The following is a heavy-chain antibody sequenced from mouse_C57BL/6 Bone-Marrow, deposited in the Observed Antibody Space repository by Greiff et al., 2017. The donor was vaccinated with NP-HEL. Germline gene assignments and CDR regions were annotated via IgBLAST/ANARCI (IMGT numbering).Heavy chain of an antibody. J-gene: IGHJ2*01. D-gene: IGHD4-1*01. CDR3: ARHAAGTDY. CDR1: GFTFSSYG. Sequence: EVTLVESGGDLVKPGGSLKLSCAASGFTFSSYGMSWVRQTPDKRLEWVATISSGGSYTYYPDSVKGRFTISRDNAKNTLYLQMSSLKSEDTAMYYCARHAAGTDYWGQGTTLTVSS. V-gene: IGHV5-6*02. CDR2: ISSGGSYT.